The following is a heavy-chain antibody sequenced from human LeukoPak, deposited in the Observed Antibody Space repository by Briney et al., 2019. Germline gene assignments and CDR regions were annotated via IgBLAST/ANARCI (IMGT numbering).Heavy chain of an antibody. CDR2: IYYSGST. V-gene: IGHV4-39*01. CDR3: ARHSPDYGDSYPDY. J-gene: IGHJ4*02. CDR1: GGSISSYY. D-gene: IGHD4-17*01. Sequence: SETLSLTCTVSGGSISSYYWSWIRQPPGKGLEWIGSIYYSGSTYYNPSLKSRVTISVDTSKNQFSLKLSSVTAADTAVYYCARHSPDYGDSYPDYWGQGTLVTVSS.